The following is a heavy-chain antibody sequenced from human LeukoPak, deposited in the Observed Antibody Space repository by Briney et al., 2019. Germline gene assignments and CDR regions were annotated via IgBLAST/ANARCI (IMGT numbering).Heavy chain of an antibody. Sequence: SETLSLTCIVSGGSISSISDYWGWIRQPPGKGLEWIGSIYYSGSTYYNPSLKSRVTISVDTSKNQFSLKLSSVTAADTAVYYCARGPVAAFGAFDIWGQGTMVTVSS. CDR2: IYYSGST. CDR3: ARGPVAAFGAFDI. D-gene: IGHD4-23*01. J-gene: IGHJ3*02. V-gene: IGHV4-39*01. CDR1: GGSISSISDY.